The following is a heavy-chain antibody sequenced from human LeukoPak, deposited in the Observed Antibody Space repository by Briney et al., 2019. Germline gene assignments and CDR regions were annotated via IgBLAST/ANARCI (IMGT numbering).Heavy chain of an antibody. CDR1: GFTVGSNY. V-gene: IGHV3-53*01. Sequence: GGSLRLSCAASGFTVGSNYMTWVRQAPGKGLEWVALIYGDDYTFYADSVEGRLTVSRDRSKNTVYLRLNSLRPEDTAVYFCARGPSLVPATIYYHYMDVWGTGTTVTVSS. CDR3: ARGPSLVPATIYYHYMDV. CDR2: IYGDDYT. D-gene: IGHD2-2*01. J-gene: IGHJ6*03.